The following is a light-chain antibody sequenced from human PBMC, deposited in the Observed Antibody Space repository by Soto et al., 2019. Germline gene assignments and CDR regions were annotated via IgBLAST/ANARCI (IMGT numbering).Light chain of an antibody. J-gene: IGLJ1*01. CDR1: GSDIGNYNY. CDR3: SSYGGRNNIV. CDR2: EVT. Sequence: QSALTQPPSASGSPGQSVTISCTGTGSDIGNYNYVSWYQHHPGKAPKLIIYEVTERPSGVPDRFSGSKSGNTASLTVSGLRAEDEADYYCSSYGGRNNIVFGTGTKVTVL. V-gene: IGLV2-8*01.